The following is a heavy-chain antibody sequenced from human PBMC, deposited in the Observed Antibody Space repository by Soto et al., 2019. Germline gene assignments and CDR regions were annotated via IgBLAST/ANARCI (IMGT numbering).Heavy chain of an antibody. CDR2: ISGGGDIT. CDR1: GFTFSSYA. CDR3: AKDAIMVSSSFNYFDF. D-gene: IGHD6-13*01. J-gene: IGHJ4*02. V-gene: IGHV3-23*01. Sequence: GGSLRLSCAASGFTFSSYAMSWVRQAPGKGLEWVSDISGGGDITYYADSVKGRFTITRVNSKNTLYLQMNSLRVEDTAVYYCAKDAIMVSSSFNYFDFWGQGTPVTVSS.